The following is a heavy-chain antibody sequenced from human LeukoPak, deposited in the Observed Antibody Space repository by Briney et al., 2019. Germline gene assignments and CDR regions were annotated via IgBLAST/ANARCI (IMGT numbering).Heavy chain of an antibody. D-gene: IGHD4-17*01. Sequence: PSETLSLTCTVSGGAISSYYWSWIRQPAGKGLEWIGRIYTSGRTTYNPSLKSRVTMSVATSKNPFSLKPSSVTAADTAVYYCARVGGDYGFWYFDLWGRGTLVTVSS. CDR3: ARVGGDYGFWYFDL. CDR2: IYTSGRT. CDR1: GGAISSYY. J-gene: IGHJ2*01. V-gene: IGHV4-4*07.